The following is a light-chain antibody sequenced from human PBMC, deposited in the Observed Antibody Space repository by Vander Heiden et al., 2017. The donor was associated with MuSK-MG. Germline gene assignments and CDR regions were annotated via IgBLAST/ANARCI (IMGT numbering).Light chain of an antibody. CDR1: SSDVGDYKY. V-gene: IGLV2-14*01. J-gene: IGLJ2*01. Sequence: QSALTQPASVSGSPGQSITISCTGTSSDVGDYKYVSWYQQHPGKAPKLMIYDVSNRPAGVANRFSGSKAGHTASLTISGLQAEDEADYYCSSYISSNTRVFGGGTKLTVL. CDR2: DVS. CDR3: SSYISSNTRV.